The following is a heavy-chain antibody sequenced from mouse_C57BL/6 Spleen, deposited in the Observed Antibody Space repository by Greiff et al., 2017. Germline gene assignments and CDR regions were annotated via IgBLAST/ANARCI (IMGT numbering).Heavy chain of an antibody. CDR2: IDPEDGDT. V-gene: IGHV14-1*01. Sequence: EVQLQQSGAELVRPGASVKLSCTASGFNIKDYYMHWVKQRPEQGLEWIGRIDPEDGDTEYAPKFQGKATMTADTSSNTAYQQLSSLTSEDTAVYYCTADSVDYGFAYWGQGTLVTVSA. CDR1: GFNIKDYY. D-gene: IGHD6-5*01. CDR3: TADSVDYGFAY. J-gene: IGHJ3*01.